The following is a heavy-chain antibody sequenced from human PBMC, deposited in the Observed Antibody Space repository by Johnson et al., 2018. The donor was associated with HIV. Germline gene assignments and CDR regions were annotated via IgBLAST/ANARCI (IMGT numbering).Heavy chain of an antibody. CDR3: AKGNYYDSSGYYGSTHAFDI. D-gene: IGHD3-22*01. CDR2: LSYDGSNK. Sequence: QMLLVESGGGVVQPGRSLRLSCAASGFTFSSYAMHWVRQAPGKGLAWVAVLSYDGSNKYYADSVQGRFTISRDNSKNTLYLQMNSLRAEDTAVYYCAKGNYYDSSGYYGSTHAFDIWGQGTMVTVSS. CDR1: GFTFSSYA. J-gene: IGHJ3*02. V-gene: IGHV3-30-3*01.